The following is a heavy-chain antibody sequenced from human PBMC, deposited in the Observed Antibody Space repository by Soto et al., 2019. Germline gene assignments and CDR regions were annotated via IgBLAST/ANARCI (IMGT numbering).Heavy chain of an antibody. Sequence: SETLSLTCTVSGGSISSSSYYWGWIRQPPGKGLEWIGSIYYSGSTYYNPSLKSRVTISVDTSKNQFSLKLSSVTAADTAVYYCARLSGYYGSGSYYNVVVYYFDYWGQGTLVTVSS. V-gene: IGHV4-39*01. CDR1: GGSISSSSYY. CDR2: IYYSGST. J-gene: IGHJ4*02. CDR3: ARLSGYYGSGSYYNVVVYYFDY. D-gene: IGHD3-10*01.